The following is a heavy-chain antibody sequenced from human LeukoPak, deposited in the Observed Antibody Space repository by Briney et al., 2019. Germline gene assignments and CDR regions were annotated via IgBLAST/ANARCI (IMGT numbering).Heavy chain of an antibody. CDR3: ARATDGGLEPDFDY. D-gene: IGHD1-1*01. CDR2: IIPILGIA. Sequence: ASVKVSCKASGYTFTGYYMHWVRQAPGQGLEWMGRIIPILGIANYAQKFQGRVTITADKSTSTAYMELSSLRSEDTAVYYCARATDGGLEPDFDYWGQGTLVTVSS. J-gene: IGHJ4*02. V-gene: IGHV1-69*04. CDR1: GYTFTGYY.